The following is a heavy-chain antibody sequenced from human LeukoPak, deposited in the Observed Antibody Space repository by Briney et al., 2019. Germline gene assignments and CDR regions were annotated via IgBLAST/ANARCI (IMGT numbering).Heavy chain of an antibody. J-gene: IGHJ4*02. Sequence: GGSLRLSCAASGFTFSSYGMHWVRQAPGKGLEWVAFIRYDGSNKYYADSVKGRFTISRDNSKNTLYLQMNSLRAEDTAVYYCAKEGSGYSYGLGEPFDYWGQGTLVTVSS. CDR1: GFTFSSYG. D-gene: IGHD5-18*01. CDR3: AKEGSGYSYGLGEPFDY. CDR2: IRYDGSNK. V-gene: IGHV3-30*02.